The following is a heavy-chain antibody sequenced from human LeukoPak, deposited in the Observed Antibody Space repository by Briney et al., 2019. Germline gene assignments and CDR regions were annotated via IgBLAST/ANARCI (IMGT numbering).Heavy chain of an antibody. V-gene: IGHV3-23*01. CDR1: GGSISSSSYY. D-gene: IGHD2-8*01. J-gene: IGHJ5*02. Sequence: ETLSLTCTVSGGSISSSSYYWGWVRQAPGKGLEWVSAISGSGGSTYYADSVKGRFTISRDNSKNTLYLQMNSLRAEDTAVYYCAKIATYCTNGVCYTNWFDPWGQGTLVTVSS. CDR2: ISGSGGST. CDR3: AKIATYCTNGVCYTNWFDP.